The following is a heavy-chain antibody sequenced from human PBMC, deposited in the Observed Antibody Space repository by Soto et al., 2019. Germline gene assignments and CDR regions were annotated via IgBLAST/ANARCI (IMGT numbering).Heavy chain of an antibody. D-gene: IGHD6-13*01. V-gene: IGHV1-18*01. J-gene: IGHJ6*04. Sequence: QVQLVQSGAEVKKPGASVKVSCKASGYTFPSYGISWVRQAPGQGLEWMGWISAYNGNTNYAQKLQGRVTMTTDTSTSTAYMGLRSLRADDTAVYCCARVAQASWYSSYYCGMDVWGEGTTLTVSS. CDR2: ISAYNGNT. CDR3: ARVAQASWYSSYYCGMDV. CDR1: GYTFPSYG.